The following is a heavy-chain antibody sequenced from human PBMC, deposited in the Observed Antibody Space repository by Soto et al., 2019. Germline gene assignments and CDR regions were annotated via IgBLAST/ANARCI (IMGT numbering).Heavy chain of an antibody. CDR2: IYYSGST. V-gene: IGHV4-59*08. D-gene: IGHD4-17*01. CDR3: ARHGGYGDYRGDFDY. CDR1: GGSISSYY. J-gene: IGHJ4*02. Sequence: QVQLQESGPGLVKPSETLSLTCTVSGGSISSYYWSWIRQPPGKGLEWIGYIYYSGSTNYNPSLKSRVTISVDTSKNQFSLKLSSVTAADTAVYYCARHGGYGDYRGDFDYWGQGTLVTVSS.